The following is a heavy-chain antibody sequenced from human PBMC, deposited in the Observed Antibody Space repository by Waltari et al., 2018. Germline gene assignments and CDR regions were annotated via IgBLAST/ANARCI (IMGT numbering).Heavy chain of an antibody. J-gene: IGHJ3*02. V-gene: IGHV5-51*03. CDR3: ARREHDYDYVGGSYRRVIDTFDI. D-gene: IGHD3-16*02. CDR2: NYVGYSET. CDR1: GDKFSTYW. Sequence: EVRLVQSGAEVKKPGESLKISCKGSGDKFSTYWIGWVRQMPGKGLEWMGTNYVGYSETRYSPSFRGQVTMSAAKSITTAYLQWSSLKASDTAMYYCARREHDYDYVGGSYRRVIDTFDIWGQGTRVTVSS.